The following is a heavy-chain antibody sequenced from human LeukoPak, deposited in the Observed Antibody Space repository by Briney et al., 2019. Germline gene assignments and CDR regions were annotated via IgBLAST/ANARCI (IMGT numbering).Heavy chain of an antibody. V-gene: IGHV3-23*01. CDR3: AKDPRRYCSSTSCYDGFDY. CDR2: ISGSGGST. CDR1: GFTFSSYA. Sequence: PGGSLRLSCAASGFTFSSYAMSWVRQAPGKGLEWVSAISGSGGSTYYADSVKGRFTISRDNSKNTLYLQMNSLRAEDTAVYHCAKDPRRYCSSTSCYDGFDYWGQGTLVTVSS. J-gene: IGHJ4*02. D-gene: IGHD2-2*01.